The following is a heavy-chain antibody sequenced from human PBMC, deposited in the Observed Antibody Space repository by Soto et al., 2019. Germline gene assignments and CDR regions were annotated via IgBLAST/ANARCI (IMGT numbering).Heavy chain of an antibody. Sequence: QVHLVQSGAEVKKPGSSVKVSCKAPGGTFSNHAINWVRQAPGQGLEWMGRIIPIFSTTNYAQKFQGRVTMTADESTITAYLELSSLKQDDTAVYYCAREVAADGTFREDVFDIWGQGTLVTLSS. CDR2: IIPIFSTT. D-gene: IGHD6-13*01. CDR3: AREVAADGTFREDVFDI. V-gene: IGHV1-69*12. CDR1: GGTFSNHA. J-gene: IGHJ3*02.